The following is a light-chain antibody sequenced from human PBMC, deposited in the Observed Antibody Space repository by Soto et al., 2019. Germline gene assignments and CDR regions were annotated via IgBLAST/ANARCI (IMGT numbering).Light chain of an antibody. CDR2: GSS. J-gene: IGKJ5*01. CDR3: QQYSNWPPAIT. V-gene: IGKV3-15*01. CDR1: ETISTN. Sequence: EIVLTQSPATLSASPGERATLSCRATETISTNLAWFQRKPGQPPRLLIYGSSTRATGVPDRFSGSGSGTEFTLIISSLQSEDVALYYCQQYSNWPPAITFGQGTRLEIK.